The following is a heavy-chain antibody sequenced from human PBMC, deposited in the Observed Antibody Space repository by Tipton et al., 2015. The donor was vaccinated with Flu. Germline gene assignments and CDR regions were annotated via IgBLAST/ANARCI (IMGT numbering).Heavy chain of an antibody. CDR3: AKDGDYYDSSGYYSPYPTFDY. J-gene: IGHJ4*02. D-gene: IGHD3-22*01. Sequence: SLRLSCAASGFSFSTFGMHWVRQAPGKGLEWVSAISGSGGSTYYADSVKGRFTISRDNSKNTLYLQMNSLRAEDTAVYYCAKDGDYYDSSGYYSPYPTFDYWGQGTLVTVSS. CDR2: ISGSGGST. V-gene: IGHV3-23*01. CDR1: GFSFSTFG.